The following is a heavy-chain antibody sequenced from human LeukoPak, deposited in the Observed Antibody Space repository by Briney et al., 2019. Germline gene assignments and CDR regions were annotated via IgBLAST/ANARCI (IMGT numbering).Heavy chain of an antibody. Sequence: GGSLRLSCAASGFTFSSYAMHWVRQAPGKGLEWVAVISYDGSNKYYADSVKGRLTISRDNSKNTLYLQMNSLRAEDTAVYYCARPVGYYSYFDYWGQGTLVTISS. V-gene: IGHV3-30-3*01. CDR1: GFTFSSYA. J-gene: IGHJ4*02. CDR2: ISYDGSNK. CDR3: ARPVGYYSYFDY. D-gene: IGHD3-22*01.